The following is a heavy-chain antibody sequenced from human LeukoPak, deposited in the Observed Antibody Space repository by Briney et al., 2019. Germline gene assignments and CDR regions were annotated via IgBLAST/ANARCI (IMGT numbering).Heavy chain of an antibody. J-gene: IGHJ5*02. CDR2: IYPGDSDT. D-gene: IGHD6-13*01. CDR1: GYSFTSYW. V-gene: IGHV5-51*01. CDR3: ARHYESGIAAADNWFDP. Sequence: GESLQISCKGSGYSFTSYWIGWVRQLPGKGLEWMGIIYPGDSDTRYSPSFQGQVTISADKSISTAYLQWSSLKASDTAMYYCARHYESGIAAADNWFDPWGQGTLVTASS.